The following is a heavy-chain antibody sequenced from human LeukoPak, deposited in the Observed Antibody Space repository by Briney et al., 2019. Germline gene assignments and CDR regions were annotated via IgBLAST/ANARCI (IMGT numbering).Heavy chain of an antibody. CDR3: AREGVKYYDFWSGYQNWFDP. V-gene: IGHV4-61*01. Sequence: SETLSLTCTVSGGSVDSNNYYWSWIRQPPGKGLEWIGYMYHTGSSNYSPSLKSRLTISVDTSKNQFSLKLSSVTAADTAVYYCAREGVKYYDFWSGYQNWFDPWGQGTLVTVSS. D-gene: IGHD3-3*01. CDR2: MYHTGSS. J-gene: IGHJ5*02. CDR1: GGSVDSNNYY.